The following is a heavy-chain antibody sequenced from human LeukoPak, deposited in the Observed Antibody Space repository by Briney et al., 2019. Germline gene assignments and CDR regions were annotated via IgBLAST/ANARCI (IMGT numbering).Heavy chain of an antibody. J-gene: IGHJ4*02. CDR3: AKGCYDFWSGYEGYYFDY. V-gene: IGHV3-33*03. CDR2: IWYDGSNK. Sequence: PGGSLRLSCAASGFTFGSYGMHWVRQAPGKGLEWVAVIWYDGSNKYYADSVKGRFTIFRDKSKNTLYLQTNSLRAEDTAVYYCAKGCYDFWSGYEGYYFDYWGQGTLVTVSS. CDR1: GFTFGSYG. D-gene: IGHD3-3*01.